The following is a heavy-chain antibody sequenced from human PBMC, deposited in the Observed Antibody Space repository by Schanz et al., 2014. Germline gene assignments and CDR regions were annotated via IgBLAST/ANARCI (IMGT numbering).Heavy chain of an antibody. CDR2: IRYGESKT. V-gene: IGHV3-30*02. Sequence: VQLVESGGGVVQPGGSLRLSCAASGFTFNSYGMFWVRQAPGKGLEWVTFIRYGESKTYYAASVQGRFTISRDNSKNTLYLQMSSLRAEDTAVYYCARGMGLYCGIECPVHYPIDAWGQGTTVTVSS. CDR3: ARGMGLYCGIECPVHYPIDA. D-gene: IGHD2-21*01. CDR1: GFTFNSYG. J-gene: IGHJ6*02.